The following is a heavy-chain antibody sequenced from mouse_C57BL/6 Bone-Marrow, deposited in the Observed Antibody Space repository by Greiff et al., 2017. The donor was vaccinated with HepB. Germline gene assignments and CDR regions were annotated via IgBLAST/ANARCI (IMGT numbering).Heavy chain of an antibody. CDR2: INPSSGYT. CDR1: GYTFTSYT. D-gene: IGHD1-1*01. V-gene: IGHV1-4*01. Sequence: VQLQQSGAELARPGASLKMSCKASGYTFTSYTMHWVKQRPGQGLEWIGYINPSSGYTKYNQKFKDKATLTADKSSSTAYMQLSSLTSEDSAVYYCARDYYGSSIYAMDYWGQGTSVTVSS. CDR3: ARDYYGSSIYAMDY. J-gene: IGHJ4*01.